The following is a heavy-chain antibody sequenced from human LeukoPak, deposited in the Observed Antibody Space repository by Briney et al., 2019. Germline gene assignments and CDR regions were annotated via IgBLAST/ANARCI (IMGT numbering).Heavy chain of an antibody. CDR1: GDSISTGSFY. CDR2: IYTSGST. J-gene: IGHJ6*03. Sequence: SETLSLTCTVSGDSISTGSFYWSWIRQPAGRGLEWIGRIYTSGSTKYNPPLKSRVTISLDASKNQFSLKLISVTAADAAMYYCARWSGSVTARNYYYYMDVWDEGTTVTVSS. V-gene: IGHV4-61*02. D-gene: IGHD6-6*01. CDR3: ARWSGSVTARNYYYYMDV.